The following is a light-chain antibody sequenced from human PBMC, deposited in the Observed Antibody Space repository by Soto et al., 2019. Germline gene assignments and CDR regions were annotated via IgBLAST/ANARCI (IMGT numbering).Light chain of an antibody. V-gene: IGLV1-51*01. J-gene: IGLJ3*02. CDR3: GTWDFSLTNGRV. CDR2: DNY. Sequence: QSVLTQPPSVSAAPGQKVTISCSGGSSNIGRNYVSWYQQLPGTAPKLLIYDNYKRPSGIPDRFSGSKSGTSATLDITGLQTGDEADYYCGTWDFSLTNGRVFGGGTKVTVL. CDR1: SSNIGRNY.